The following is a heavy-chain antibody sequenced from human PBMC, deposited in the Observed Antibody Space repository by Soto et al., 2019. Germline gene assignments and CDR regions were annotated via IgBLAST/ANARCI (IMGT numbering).Heavy chain of an antibody. CDR2: IIPIFSTP. Sequence: QVQLVQYGAEVKKPGSSVTVSCKASGGTFGNSAISWVRQAPGQGLEWMGGIIPIFSTPDYAQKFQRRVTITADESTTTAYMELTSLKSEDTAVYYCARDKDRQQLGGNYYYGIDVWGQGTTVTVSS. D-gene: IGHD2-15*01. J-gene: IGHJ6*02. CDR3: ARDKDRQQLGGNYYYGIDV. V-gene: IGHV1-69*12. CDR1: GGTFGNSA.